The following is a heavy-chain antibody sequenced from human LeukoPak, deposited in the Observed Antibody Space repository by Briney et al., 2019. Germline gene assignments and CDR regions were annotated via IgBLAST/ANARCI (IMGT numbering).Heavy chain of an antibody. Sequence: PSETLSLTCTVSGDSMNNYYWSWIRQPPGKGLEWIGYIYYSGSTNYNPSLKSRVTISVDTSKNQFSLKLGSVTAADTAVYYCARYYYDSSGYYFDYWGQGTLVTVSS. CDR3: ARYYYDSSGYYFDY. V-gene: IGHV4-59*01. D-gene: IGHD3-22*01. CDR1: GDSMNNYY. J-gene: IGHJ4*02. CDR2: IYYSGST.